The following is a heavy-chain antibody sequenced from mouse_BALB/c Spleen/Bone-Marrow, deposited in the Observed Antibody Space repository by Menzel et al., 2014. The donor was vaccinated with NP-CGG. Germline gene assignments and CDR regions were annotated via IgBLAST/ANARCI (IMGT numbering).Heavy chain of an antibody. V-gene: IGHV4-2*02. CDR1: GFDFSRYW. J-gene: IGHJ4*01. D-gene: IGHD2-10*02. CDR2: INPGSSTI. Sequence: EVMLVESGGGLVQPGGSLNLSCAASGFDFSRYWMSWARRAPGKGQEWIGEINPGSSTINYTPSLKDKFIISRDNAKNTLYLQMSKVRSEDTALYYCARLAVLGAMDYWGQGTSVTVSS. CDR3: ARLAVLGAMDY.